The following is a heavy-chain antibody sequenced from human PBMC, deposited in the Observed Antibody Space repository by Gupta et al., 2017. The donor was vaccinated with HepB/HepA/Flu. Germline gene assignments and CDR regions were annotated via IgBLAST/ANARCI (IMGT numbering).Heavy chain of an antibody. J-gene: IGHJ6*02. CDR2: INAGNGNT. D-gene: IGHD2-8*02. CDR3: ARDGCTGGICYRYGLDV. CDR1: GYTFTSYV. V-gene: IGHV1-3*01. Sequence: QVQLVQSGAEVKNPGASVKVSCRASGYTFTSYVMHWVRQAPGQGLEWMGWINAGNGNTKYQQKFQDRVTIIRDTSASTAYMDLSSLTSEDTAVYYCARDGCTGGICYRYGLDVWGQGTTVTVSS.